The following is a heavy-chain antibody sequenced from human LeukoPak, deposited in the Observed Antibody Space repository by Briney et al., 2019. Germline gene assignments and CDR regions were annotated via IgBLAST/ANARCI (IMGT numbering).Heavy chain of an antibody. CDR3: VSGTHIYRGPNFFFDY. CDR1: GGTFNSYA. Sequence: SVKVSCKASGGTFNSYAISWVRQAPGQGLEWMGRIIPMYGTTNYAQRFQGRVTISADKSTSTAYMELSSLTSEDTAVYYCVSGTHIYRGPNFFFDYWGQGTLVTVSS. J-gene: IGHJ4*02. D-gene: IGHD2-21*01. V-gene: IGHV1-69*06. CDR2: IIPMYGTT.